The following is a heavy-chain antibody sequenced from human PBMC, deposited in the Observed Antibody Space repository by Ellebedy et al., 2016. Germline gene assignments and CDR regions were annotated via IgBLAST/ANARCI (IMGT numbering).Heavy chain of an antibody. D-gene: IGHD6-19*01. Sequence: ASVTVSCKASGYTFTSYYMHWVRQAPGQGLGWIAMINPSGDRTTYAQKLQGRVTMTRDTSTSTVYMELSSLRSEDTAVYYCAREAGEIAVVGEFWDYYYGMDVWGQGTTVTVSS. CDR2: INPSGDRT. CDR1: GYTFTSYY. J-gene: IGHJ6*02. V-gene: IGHV1-46*04. CDR3: AREAGEIAVVGEFWDYYYGMDV.